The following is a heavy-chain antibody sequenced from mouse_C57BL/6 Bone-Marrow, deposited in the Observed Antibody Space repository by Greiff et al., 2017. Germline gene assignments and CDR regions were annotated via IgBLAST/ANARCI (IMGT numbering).Heavy chain of an antibody. J-gene: IGHJ1*03. CDR1: GYTFTNYW. CDR3: ARAVYYGSSSLYFDV. Sequence: VKLVESGAELVRPGTSVKMSCKASGYTFTNYWIGWAKQRPGHGLEWIGEIYTGGGYTNYNEKFKGKATLTADKSSSTAYMQFSSRTSEDSAIYYCARAVYYGSSSLYFDVWGTGTTVTVSS. V-gene: IGHV1-63*01. D-gene: IGHD1-1*01. CDR2: IYTGGGYT.